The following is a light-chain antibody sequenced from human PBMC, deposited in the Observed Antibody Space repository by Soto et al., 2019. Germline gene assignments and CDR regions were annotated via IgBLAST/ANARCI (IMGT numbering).Light chain of an antibody. Sequence: EIVLTQSPATPSLSPGERATLSCRASQSVSSYLAWYQQKPGQAPRLLIYHASNRAPGIPARFSGSGSGTDFTLTISSLEPEDFAVYYCQQRSNWLLTFGGGTKVEIK. CDR2: HAS. J-gene: IGKJ4*01. CDR3: QQRSNWLLT. V-gene: IGKV3-11*01. CDR1: QSVSSY.